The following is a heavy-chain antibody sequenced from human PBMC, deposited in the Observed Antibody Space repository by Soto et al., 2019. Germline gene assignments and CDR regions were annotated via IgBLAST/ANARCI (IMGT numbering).Heavy chain of an antibody. V-gene: IGHV1-2*02. CDR3: ARDQRSYGEPPGDY. Sequence: ASVKFSCKSSGFTFTGYYIHWVRQVPGQGLEWMGWIKSNGDDTKYAQKFQDRVTMTRDTSMNTVYMEVSRLRSDDTAVYYCARDQRSYGEPPGDYWGQGNRGTVSS. J-gene: IGHJ4*02. D-gene: IGHD3-16*01. CDR1: GFTFTGYY. CDR2: IKSNGDDT.